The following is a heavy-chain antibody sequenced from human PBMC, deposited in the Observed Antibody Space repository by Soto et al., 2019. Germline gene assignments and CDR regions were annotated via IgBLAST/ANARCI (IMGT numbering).Heavy chain of an antibody. D-gene: IGHD3-22*01. V-gene: IGHV4-59*01. Sequence: QVQLQESGPGLVKPSETLSLTCAVSGDSISSYYCMWIRQPPGKGLESIGYLYYGRSANYNPSLKSRFTLSVDTSTNQCSLTLSSMTAADTAGYYCALRSMAVVPEYWGQGTLVTVSS. J-gene: IGHJ4*02. CDR3: ALRSMAVVPEY. CDR1: GDSISSYY. CDR2: LYYGRSA.